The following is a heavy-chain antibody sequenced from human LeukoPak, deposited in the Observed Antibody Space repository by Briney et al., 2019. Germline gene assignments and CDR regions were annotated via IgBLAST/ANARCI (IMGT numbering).Heavy chain of an antibody. V-gene: IGHV1-18*04. CDR3: ARDQGVAATSWFDP. CDR1: GYTFSSYG. D-gene: IGHD2-15*01. J-gene: IGHJ5*02. Sequence: ASVTVSCTASGYTFSSYGISWVRQAPGQGLEWMGWISAYNGNTNYAQKLQGRVTMTTDTSTSTAYMELRSLRSDDTAVYYCARDQGVAATSWFDPWGQGTLVTVSS. CDR2: ISAYNGNT.